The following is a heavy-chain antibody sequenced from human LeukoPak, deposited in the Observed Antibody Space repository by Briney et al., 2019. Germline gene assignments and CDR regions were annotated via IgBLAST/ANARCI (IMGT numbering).Heavy chain of an antibody. Sequence: GASVKVSCKASGYTFTSYGISWVRQAPGQGLEWMGWISAYNGNTSYAQKLQGRVTMTTDTSTSTAYMELRSLRSDDTAVYYCARVQDRYSSGCCSDPWGQGTLVTVSS. J-gene: IGHJ5*02. CDR3: ARVQDRYSSGCCSDP. D-gene: IGHD6-25*01. CDR1: GYTFTSYG. V-gene: IGHV1-18*01. CDR2: ISAYNGNT.